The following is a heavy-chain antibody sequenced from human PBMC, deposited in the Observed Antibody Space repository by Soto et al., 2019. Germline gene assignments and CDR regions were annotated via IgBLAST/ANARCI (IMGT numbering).Heavy chain of an antibody. V-gene: IGHV1-69*12. CDR3: ARDMLSSLVVETPHLFES. Sequence: QVQLVQSGGEVRKPGTSVKVSCRASGGIFSDYAISWVRQAPGQGLEWVGGIVPKYGTAKYARKFEDRVTLPADALRSTVYMEMNGLRSEDTALYYCARDMLSSLVVETPHLFESWGQGTRLTVSS. CDR1: GGIFSDYA. D-gene: IGHD2-21*01. CDR2: IVPKYGTA. J-gene: IGHJ5*01.